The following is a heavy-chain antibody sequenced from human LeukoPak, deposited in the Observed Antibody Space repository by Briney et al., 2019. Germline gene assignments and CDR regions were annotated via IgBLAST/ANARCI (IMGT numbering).Heavy chain of an antibody. CDR2: SSAHNGDT. D-gene: IGHD5-24*01. J-gene: IGHJ3*02. Sequence: ASVKLSCTSSVYTVSNYGISWVRQAPGQGLEWRVWSSAHNGDTNYAQKFQGRVTMTTETSTRTIYMEQRSLRSDDTAVYYCAKELREEMAPEVETDAFDIWGQGTMVTVSS. V-gene: IGHV1-18*01. CDR1: VYTVSNYG. CDR3: AKELREEMAPEVETDAFDI.